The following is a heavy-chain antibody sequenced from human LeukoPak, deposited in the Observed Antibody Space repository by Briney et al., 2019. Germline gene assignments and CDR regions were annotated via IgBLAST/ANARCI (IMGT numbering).Heavy chain of an antibody. CDR2: INWNGGST. V-gene: IGHV3-20*04. CDR3: ARVGGSGSYYYYYYYYMDV. Sequence: PGGSLRLSCAASGFTFDDYGMSWVRQAPGKGLEWVSGINWNGGSTGYADSVKGRFTISRDNAKNSLYLQMNSLRAEDTALYYCARVGGSGSYYYYYYYYMDVWGKGTTVTVSS. D-gene: IGHD3-10*01. J-gene: IGHJ6*03. CDR1: GFTFDDYG.